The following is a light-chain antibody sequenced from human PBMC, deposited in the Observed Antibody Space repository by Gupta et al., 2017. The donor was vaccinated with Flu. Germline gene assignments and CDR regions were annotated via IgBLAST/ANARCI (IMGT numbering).Light chain of an antibody. CDR1: NSDSSTYNW. CDR3: DSYGTGGV. Sequence: QSALTQPAPVSASPGQSLAISCTGTNSDSSTYNWDSWYQQPPRKPPILMIYEGSTRPPGVSTRSSCSNSATTASLTISGLQADDEYYYYCDSYGTGGVFGGGTKLTVL. CDR2: EGS. J-gene: IGLJ3*02. V-gene: IGLV2-14*01.